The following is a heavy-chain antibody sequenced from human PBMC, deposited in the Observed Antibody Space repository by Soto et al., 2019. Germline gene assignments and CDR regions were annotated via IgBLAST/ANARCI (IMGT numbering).Heavy chain of an antibody. CDR3: ARGGHSSSWSGEDYYGMDV. CDR1: GYTFTGYY. CDR2: INPNSGGT. J-gene: IGHJ6*02. V-gene: IGHV1-2*04. Sequence: ASVKVSCKASGYTFTGYYMHWVRQAPGQGLEWMGWINPNSGGTNYAQEFQGWVTMTRDTSISTAYMELSRLRSDDTAVYYCARGGHSSSWSGEDYYGMDVWGQGTTVTVSS. D-gene: IGHD6-13*01.